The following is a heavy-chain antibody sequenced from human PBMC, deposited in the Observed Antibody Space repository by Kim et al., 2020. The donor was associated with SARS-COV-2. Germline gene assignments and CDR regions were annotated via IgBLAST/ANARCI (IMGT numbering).Heavy chain of an antibody. CDR3: ATVVFYYDAGYFKN. J-gene: IGHJ1*01. Sequence: AHSAKGKLIISRDHSKNTLYLQMNSLRAEDTAVYYCATVVFYYDAGYFKNWGQGTLVIVSS. D-gene: IGHD3-22*01. V-gene: IGHV3-66*01.